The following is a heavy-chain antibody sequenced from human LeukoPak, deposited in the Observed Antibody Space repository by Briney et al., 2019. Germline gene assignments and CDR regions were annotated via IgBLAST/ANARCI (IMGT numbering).Heavy chain of an antibody. J-gene: IGHJ5*02. Sequence: ASVKVSCKASGYTFTSYDINWVRQATGQGLEWMGWMNPNSGNTGYAQKFQGRVTITRNTSISTAYMELSSLRSEDTAVYYCARGLQLQGIWFDPWGQGTLVTVSS. CDR1: GYTFTSYD. CDR2: MNPNSGNT. D-gene: IGHD6-13*01. V-gene: IGHV1-8*03. CDR3: ARGLQLQGIWFDP.